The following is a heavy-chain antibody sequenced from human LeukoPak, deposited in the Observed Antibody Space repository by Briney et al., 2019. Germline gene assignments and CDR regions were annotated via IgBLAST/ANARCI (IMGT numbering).Heavy chain of an antibody. Sequence: PGGSLRLSCAASGFTFSSYAMSWVRQAPGKGLEWVSAISGSGSSTYYADSVKGRFTISRDNSKNTLYLQMNSLRAEDTAVYYCAKDQGSPPVGPNDILTGYSPDYWGQGTLVTVSS. CDR1: GFTFSSYA. V-gene: IGHV3-23*01. D-gene: IGHD3-9*01. J-gene: IGHJ4*02. CDR3: AKDQGSPPVGPNDILTGYSPDY. CDR2: ISGSGSST.